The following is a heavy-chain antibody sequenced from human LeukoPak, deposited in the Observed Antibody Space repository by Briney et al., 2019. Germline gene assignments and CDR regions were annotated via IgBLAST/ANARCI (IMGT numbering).Heavy chain of an antibody. CDR1: GYTFTGYY. CDR3: ARGGYPYYDSSGYYYVDWKPLDY. J-gene: IGHJ4*02. V-gene: IGHV1-2*02. Sequence: ASVKVSCKASGYTFTGYYMHWVRQAPGQGLEWMGWINPNSGGTNYAQKFQGRVTMTRDTSIRTAYMELSRLRSDDTAVYYCARGGYPYYDSSGYYYVDWKPLDYWGQGTLVTVSS. CDR2: INPNSGGT. D-gene: IGHD3-22*01.